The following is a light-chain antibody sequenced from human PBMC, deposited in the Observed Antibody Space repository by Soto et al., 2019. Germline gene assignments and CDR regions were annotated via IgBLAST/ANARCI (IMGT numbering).Light chain of an antibody. J-gene: IGKJ2*01. CDR3: QHYNGYPYT. V-gene: IGKV1-5*01. Sequence: DIQMTQSPSTVSASVGDRVIITCRASQSISSSLAWYQQKPGKAPRLLIYDASSLESGLPSRFTASGSGTEFTLTINTLQADDSATYFCQHYNGYPYTFGPGTKVDI. CDR1: QSISSS. CDR2: DAS.